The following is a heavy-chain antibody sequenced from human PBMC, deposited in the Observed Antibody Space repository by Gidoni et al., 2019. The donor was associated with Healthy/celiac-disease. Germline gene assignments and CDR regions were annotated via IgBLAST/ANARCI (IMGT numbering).Heavy chain of an antibody. V-gene: IGHV3-23*01. Sequence: PGKGLEWVSAISGSGGSTYYADSVKGRFTISRDNSKNTLYLQMNSLRAEDTAVYYCAKDHQRDLRTRFPDYWGQGTLVTVSS. CDR3: AKDHQRDLRTRFPDY. D-gene: IGHD2-2*01. CDR2: ISGSGGST. J-gene: IGHJ4*02.